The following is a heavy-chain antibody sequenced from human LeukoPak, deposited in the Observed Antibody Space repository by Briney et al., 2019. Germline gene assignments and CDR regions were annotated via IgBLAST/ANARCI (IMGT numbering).Heavy chain of an antibody. V-gene: IGHV1-18*01. J-gene: IGHJ6*03. CDR1: GYTFTSYG. CDR3: ASVNYYDSSGYYHVYYMDV. Sequence: GASVKVSCKASGYTFTSYGISWVRQAPGRGLEWMGWISAYNGNTNYAQKLQGRVTMTTDTSTSTAYMELRSLRSDDTAVYYCASVNYYDSSGYYHVYYMDVWGKGTTVTVSS. CDR2: ISAYNGNT. D-gene: IGHD3-22*01.